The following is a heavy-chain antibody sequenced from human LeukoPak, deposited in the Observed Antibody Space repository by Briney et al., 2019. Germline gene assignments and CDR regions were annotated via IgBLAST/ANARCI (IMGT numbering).Heavy chain of an antibody. CDR2: ISSSGGST. D-gene: IGHD3-16*02. CDR1: GFTFSSYG. CDR3: ARSLSSRFSGPRRPYYFDS. Sequence: GGTLRLSCAASGFTFSSYGMSWVRQAPGKGLQWVSGISSSGGSTYYVDSVKGRFTISTDNSKNTLYLQMNSLRAEDTAVYYCARSLSSRFSGPRRPYYFDSWGQGTLVTVSS. V-gene: IGHV3-23*01. J-gene: IGHJ4*02.